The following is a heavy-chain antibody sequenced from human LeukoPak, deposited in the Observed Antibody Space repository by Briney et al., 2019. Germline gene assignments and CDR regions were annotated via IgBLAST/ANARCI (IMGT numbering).Heavy chain of an antibody. V-gene: IGHV1-2*02. CDR2: INPNTGDT. CDR1: GFTFTGYY. CDR3: ASYPRYSSSPPFDY. D-gene: IGHD6-19*01. J-gene: IGHJ4*02. Sequence: ASLKVSCTASGFTFTGYYMHWVRQAPGQGLEWMGCINPNTGDTHYAQRFQGRVTMTRDTTINTAYMELNRLTSDDTAVYYCASYPRYSSSPPFDYCGQGTLVTVSS.